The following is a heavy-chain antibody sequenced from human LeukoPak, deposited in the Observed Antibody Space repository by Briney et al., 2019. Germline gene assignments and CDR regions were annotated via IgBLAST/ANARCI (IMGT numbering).Heavy chain of an antibody. Sequence: GGSLRLSCAASGFTVSSNYMGWVRQAPGKGLEWVSLIYSGGNTYYADSVKGRFTISRDNSKNTPYLQMNSLRAEDTAVYYCAKDAARSFDYWGQGTLVTVSS. CDR3: AKDAARSFDY. J-gene: IGHJ4*02. V-gene: IGHV3-53*05. CDR2: IYSGGNT. D-gene: IGHD6-6*01. CDR1: GFTVSSNY.